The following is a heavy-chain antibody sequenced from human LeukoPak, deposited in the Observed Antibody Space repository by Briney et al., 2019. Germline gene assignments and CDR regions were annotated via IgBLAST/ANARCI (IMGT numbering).Heavy chain of an antibody. CDR1: GFTFSNYA. D-gene: IGHD2-15*01. CDR3: AKGRGYCTGGSCYSDY. V-gene: IGHV3-23*01. Sequence: QPGGSLRLSCTASGFTFSNYAMSWVRQAPGKGLEWVSTISGSDGSTYYADSVKGRFTISRDNSKNTLYLQMNSLRVEDTAIYYCAKGRGYCTGGSCYSDYWGRGTLVTVSS. J-gene: IGHJ4*02. CDR2: ISGSDGST.